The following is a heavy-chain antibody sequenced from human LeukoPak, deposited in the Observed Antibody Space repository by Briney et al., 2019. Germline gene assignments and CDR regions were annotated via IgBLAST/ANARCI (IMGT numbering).Heavy chain of an antibody. CDR1: GGSISSSYSY. V-gene: IGHV4-39*07. Sequence: SETLSLTCTVSGGSISSSYSYWGWIRQPPGKGLEWIGNIYYSGSTYYSPSLTSRVTVSVDTSKNQFSLKLSSVTAADTAVYYCARENGVARSFDYWGQGTLVTVSS. CDR3: ARENGVARSFDY. CDR2: IYYSGST. J-gene: IGHJ4*02. D-gene: IGHD2-8*01.